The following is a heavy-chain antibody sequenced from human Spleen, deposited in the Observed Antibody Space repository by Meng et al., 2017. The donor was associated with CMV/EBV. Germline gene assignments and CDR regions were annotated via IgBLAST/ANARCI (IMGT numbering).Heavy chain of an antibody. Sequence: ASVKVSCKASGYTFTGYYMHWVRQAPGQGLEWMGWINPNSGGTNYAQKFQGRVTMTRDTSISTAYMELNRLRSDDTALYYCARDAYRRIEYYYYYGMDVWGQGTTVTVSS. CDR1: GYTFTGYY. CDR3: ARDAYRRIEYYYYYGMDV. D-gene: IGHD1-26*01. V-gene: IGHV1-2*02. CDR2: INPNSGGT. J-gene: IGHJ6*02.